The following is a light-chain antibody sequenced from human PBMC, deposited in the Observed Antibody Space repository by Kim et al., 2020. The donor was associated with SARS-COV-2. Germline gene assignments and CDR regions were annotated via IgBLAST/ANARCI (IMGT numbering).Light chain of an antibody. CDR3: SAYRTNTALL. CDR2: DVT. Sequence: GQSITISCTGTNSDIGGNNYVSWYQQHPGKAPKLMIYDVTKRPSGVSSRFSGSTSGNTASLTISGLQTEDEAHYYCSAYRTNTALLFGGGTQLTVL. CDR1: NSDIGGNNY. J-gene: IGLJ2*01. V-gene: IGLV2-14*03.